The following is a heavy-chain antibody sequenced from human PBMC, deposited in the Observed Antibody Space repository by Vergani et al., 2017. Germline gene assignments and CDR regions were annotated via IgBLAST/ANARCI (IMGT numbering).Heavy chain of an antibody. CDR1: GFTFSDHY. CDR2: TRNKANSYTT. J-gene: IGHJ1*01. V-gene: IGHV3-72*01. CDR3: TKAGQYDSDNFHDS. D-gene: IGHD3-22*01. Sequence: EVQLVESGGGLVQPGGSLRLSCAASGFTFSDHYMDWVRKAPGKGLEWVGRTRNKANSYTTEYAASVKGRFTISRDNSQTTVFLQINSLRADDSAVYYCTKAGQYDSDNFHDSWGQGALVTVAS.